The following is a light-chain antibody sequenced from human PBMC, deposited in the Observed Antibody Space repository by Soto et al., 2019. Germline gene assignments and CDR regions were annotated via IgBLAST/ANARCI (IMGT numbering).Light chain of an antibody. CDR2: GAS. CDR3: HHYGASPHPGSSPLP. J-gene: IGKJ4*01. CDR1: QSVIGNY. V-gene: IGKV3-20*01. Sequence: ENVLTQSPGTLSLSPGERATLSCRASQSVIGNYLAWYQQKPGQAPRLLVYGASSRATCIPDRFSGSGSGTDFTLTISRLEPEDFAVYYCHHYGASPHPGSSPLPFGGGTKVEIK.